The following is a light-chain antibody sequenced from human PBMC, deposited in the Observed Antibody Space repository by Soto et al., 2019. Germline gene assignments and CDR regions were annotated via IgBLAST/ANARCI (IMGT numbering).Light chain of an antibody. CDR3: QQYITYQWT. J-gene: IGKJ1*01. Sequence: DIQLTQSPSSVSASVGDSVTISCLASQGISTWLAWYQQKAGKAPKLLIYGASRLLNGVPSRFSGSGSGTYFTLTISSLQPEDFATYYCQQYITYQWTFGQGTKVDI. CDR2: GAS. CDR1: QGISTW. V-gene: IGKV1D-12*01.